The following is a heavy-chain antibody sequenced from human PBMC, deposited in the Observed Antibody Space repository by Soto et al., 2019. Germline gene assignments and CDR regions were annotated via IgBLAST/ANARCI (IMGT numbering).Heavy chain of an antibody. CDR3: ARERTGTTSMDV. J-gene: IGHJ6*02. CDR2: MNPNSGNT. CDR1: GYTFTSYD. D-gene: IGHD1-1*01. Sequence: QVQLVQSGAEVKKPGASVKVSCKASGYTFTSYDINWVRQATGQGLEWMGWMNPNSGNTGYAQKCQGRVTMTRNTSISTAYMDLSSLISEDTAVYYCARERTGTTSMDVWGQGTTVTVSS. V-gene: IGHV1-8*01.